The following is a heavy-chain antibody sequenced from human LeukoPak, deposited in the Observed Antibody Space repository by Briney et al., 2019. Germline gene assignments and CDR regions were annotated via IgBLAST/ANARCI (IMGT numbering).Heavy chain of an antibody. J-gene: IGHJ5*02. CDR1: GGSINRYY. V-gene: IGHV4-59*12. CDR2: IYYSGST. Sequence: SETLSLTCTVSGGSINRYYWNWIRQPPGKGLEWIGYIYYSGSTNYNPSLKSRVTISVDTSKNQFSLKLSSVTAADTAVYYCARESGSYHNWFDPWGQGTLVTVSS. D-gene: IGHD1-26*01. CDR3: ARESGSYHNWFDP.